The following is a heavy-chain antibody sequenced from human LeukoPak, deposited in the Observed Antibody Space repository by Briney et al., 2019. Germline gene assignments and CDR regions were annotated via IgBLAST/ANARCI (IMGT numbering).Heavy chain of an antibody. Sequence: GRSLRLSCAASGFTFSIYGMHWVRQAPGKGLEWVAAISSDGNGIYYADSMRRRFTISRDNSRNTVSLQMNSLRAEDTAVYYCAKRGRYSSSWYHYFDYWGQGTLVTVSS. D-gene: IGHD6-13*01. CDR1: GFTFSIYG. J-gene: IGHJ4*02. CDR3: AKRGRYSSSWYHYFDY. CDR2: ISSDGNGI. V-gene: IGHV3-30*18.